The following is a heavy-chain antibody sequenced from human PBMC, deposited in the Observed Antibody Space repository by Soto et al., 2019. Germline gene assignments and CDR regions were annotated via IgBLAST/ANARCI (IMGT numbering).Heavy chain of an antibody. CDR2: IIPIFGTA. J-gene: IGHJ4*02. CDR1: GGTFSSYA. D-gene: IGHD3-9*01. V-gene: IGHV1-69*01. CDR3: ARGRGLRYFDWLFTFDY. Sequence: QVQLVQSGDEVKKPGSSVKVSCKASGGTFSSYAISWVRQAPGQGLEWMGGIIPIFGTANYAQKFQGRVTITADESTSTGYMELSSLRSEDTDVYYCARGRGLRYFDWLFTFDYWGQGPLVTVSS.